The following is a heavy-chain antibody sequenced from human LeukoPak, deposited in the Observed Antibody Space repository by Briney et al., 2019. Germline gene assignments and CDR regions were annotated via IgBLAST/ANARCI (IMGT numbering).Heavy chain of an antibody. J-gene: IGHJ5*02. Sequence: SETLSLTCTVSGGSISSSSYYWGWIRQPPGKGLEWIGSIYYSGSTYYNPSLNSRVTLSIDTSKNQFSLKLTSVTAADTAVYYCARDSSSSTNWFDPWGQGTLVTVSS. D-gene: IGHD6-13*01. CDR1: GGSISSSSYY. CDR3: ARDSSSSTNWFDP. V-gene: IGHV4-39*07. CDR2: IYYSGST.